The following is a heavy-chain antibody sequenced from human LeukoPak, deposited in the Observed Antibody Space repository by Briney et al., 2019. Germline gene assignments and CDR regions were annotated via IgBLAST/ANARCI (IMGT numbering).Heavy chain of an antibody. Sequence: GGSLRLSCAASEFTFSRYWMSWVRQAPGKGLEWVANIKQDGSEKYYVDSVKGRFTISRDNAKNSLYLQMNSLRVEDTAVYHCARELPPVVNFYFDSWGQGTLVTVSS. D-gene: IGHD3-22*01. CDR1: EFTFSRYW. V-gene: IGHV3-7*05. CDR2: IKQDGSEK. CDR3: ARELPPVVNFYFDS. J-gene: IGHJ4*02.